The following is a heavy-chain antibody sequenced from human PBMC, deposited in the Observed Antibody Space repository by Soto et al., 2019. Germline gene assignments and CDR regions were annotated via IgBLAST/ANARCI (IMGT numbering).Heavy chain of an antibody. Sequence: GGSPRLSCAASGFTFNTNSMNWFGQAPGKGLEWVSSINDNSRAIFYPDSVKGRFTVSRDNAKNSLYLQMNSPRAEDTAVYYCARILTKPGSTFNCFDSWGEGPLVSVS. J-gene: IGHJ5*01. D-gene: IGHD2-2*01. V-gene: IGHV3-21*01. CDR1: GFTFNTNS. CDR3: ARILTKPGSTFNCFDS. CDR2: INDNSRAI.